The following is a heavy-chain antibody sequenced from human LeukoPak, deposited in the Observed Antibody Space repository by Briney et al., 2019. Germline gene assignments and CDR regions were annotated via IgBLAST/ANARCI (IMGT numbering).Heavy chain of an antibody. J-gene: IGHJ6*02. D-gene: IGHD3-9*01. CDR2: IYYSGST. CDR3: ARDSSLHYDILTGYTPRYGMDV. Sequence: TSETLSLTCTVSGGSISRSSYYWGWIRQPLGKGLEWIGCIYYSGSTYYNSSLKSRLTISVDTSKNQFSLKLSSVTAADTAVYYCARDSSLHYDILTGYTPRYGMDVWGQGTTVTVSS. CDR1: GGSISRSSYY. V-gene: IGHV4-39*07.